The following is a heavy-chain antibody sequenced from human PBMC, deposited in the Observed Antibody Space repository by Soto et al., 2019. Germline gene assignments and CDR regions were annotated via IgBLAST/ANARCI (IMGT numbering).Heavy chain of an antibody. J-gene: IGHJ3*02. Sequence: SVKVSCKASGGTFSSYAISWVRQAPGQGLEWMGGIIPIFGTANYAQKFQGRVTITASVKGRFTISRDDSKSIAYLQMNSLKTEDTAVYYCTGLGLGYCSSTSCLQTDAFDIWGQGTMVTVSS. CDR2: IIPIFGTA. CDR3: TGLGLGYCSSTSCLQTDAFDI. V-gene: IGHV1-69*13. CDR1: GGTFSSYA. D-gene: IGHD2-2*01.